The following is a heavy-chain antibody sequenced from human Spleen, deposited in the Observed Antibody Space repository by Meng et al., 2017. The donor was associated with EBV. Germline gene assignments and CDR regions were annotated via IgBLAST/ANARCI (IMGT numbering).Heavy chain of an antibody. CDR2: FLPTLGAP. Sequence: QVQLVQSAAEVKKPGSSVKVSCKTSGGPFRNYAISWVRQAPGQGLEWLGGFLPTLGAPNYAQKFHGRVSITADESTSTHYMDLSSLRSEDTAVYYCASESGRGYTPDYWGQGTLCTVSS. V-gene: IGHV1-69*01. D-gene: IGHD3-10*01. J-gene: IGHJ4*02. CDR3: ASESGRGYTPDY. CDR1: GGPFRNYA.